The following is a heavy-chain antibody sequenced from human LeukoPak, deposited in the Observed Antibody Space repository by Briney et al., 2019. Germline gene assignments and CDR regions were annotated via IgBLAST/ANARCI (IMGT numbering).Heavy chain of an antibody. J-gene: IGHJ4*02. CDR3: AKDLHGDYVLGYYFDY. CDR1: GFSFSSHG. V-gene: IGHV3-30*18. Sequence: GGSLRLSCEASGFSFSSHGMHWVRQAPGKGLEWLALMSNDGDNKDYADSVKGRFTISRDNSKNTLYLQMNSLRAEDTAVYYCAKDLHGDYVLGYYFDYWGQGTLVTVSS. CDR2: MSNDGDNK. D-gene: IGHD4-17*01.